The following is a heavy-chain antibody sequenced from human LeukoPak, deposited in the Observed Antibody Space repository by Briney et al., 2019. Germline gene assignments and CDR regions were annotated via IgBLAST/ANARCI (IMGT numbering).Heavy chain of an antibody. CDR2: IYYSGST. V-gene: IGHV4-39*07. J-gene: IGHJ4*02. D-gene: IGHD6-19*01. CDR1: GGSISSSSYY. Sequence: SETLSLTCTVSGGSISSSSYYWGWIRQPPGKGLEWIGSIYYSGSTYYNPSLKSRVTISVDTSKNQFSLKLSSVTAADTAVYYCAREEGFYVSSGYHDYWGQGTLVTVSS. CDR3: AREEGFYVSSGYHDY.